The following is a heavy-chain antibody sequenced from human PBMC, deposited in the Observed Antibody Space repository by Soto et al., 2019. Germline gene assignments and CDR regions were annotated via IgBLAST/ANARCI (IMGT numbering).Heavy chain of an antibody. J-gene: IGHJ6*02. CDR1: GFSLTGYY. Sequence: QVQLVQSGAEVKKPGVSMKVSCKASGFSLTGYYFHWIRAAPGQGLEWLGWINPNTGGTTYTQKFQGRVTLTWDTSINTAYMELRSLRPDDTAMYYWEIERYHVLADGMDVWGQGTSFTFPS. D-gene: IGHD3-3*02. V-gene: IGHV1-2*02. CDR2: INPNTGGT. CDR3: EIERYHVLADGMDV.